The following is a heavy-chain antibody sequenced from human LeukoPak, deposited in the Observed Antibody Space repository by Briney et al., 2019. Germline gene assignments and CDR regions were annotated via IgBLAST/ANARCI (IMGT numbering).Heavy chain of an antibody. Sequence: PGGSLRLSCAASGFTFSNYWMSWVRLAPGKGPEWVANMKQDGSGKYYVDSVKGRFTFSRDNAKNSLFLQMNSLRAEDTAVFYCARDSGYNAFDIWGQGTMVTVSS. D-gene: IGHD5-12*01. J-gene: IGHJ3*02. CDR3: ARDSGYNAFDI. CDR1: GFTFSNYW. CDR2: MKQDGSGK. V-gene: IGHV3-7*01.